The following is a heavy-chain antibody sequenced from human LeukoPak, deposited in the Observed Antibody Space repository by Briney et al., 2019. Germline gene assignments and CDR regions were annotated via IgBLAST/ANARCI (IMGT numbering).Heavy chain of an antibody. CDR3: AKDSIYLGGSGSYFPN. Sequence: PGGSLRLSCAASGFTFDDYAMHWVRQAPGKGLEWVSGISWNSGSIGYADSVKGRFTISRDNAKNSLYLQMNSLRAEDTALYYCAKDSIYLGGSGSYFPNWGQGTLVTVSS. CDR2: ISWNSGSI. V-gene: IGHV3-9*01. J-gene: IGHJ4*02. D-gene: IGHD3-10*01. CDR1: GFTFDDYA.